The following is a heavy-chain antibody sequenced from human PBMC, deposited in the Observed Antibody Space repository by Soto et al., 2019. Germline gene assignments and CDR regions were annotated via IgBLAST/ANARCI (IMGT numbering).Heavy chain of an antibody. CDR3: ARERSAAGTGWFDP. CDR2: MNANSGNT. CDR1: RYTFTSYD. D-gene: IGHD6-13*01. Sequence: QVQLVQSGAEVKKPGASVKVSCKASRYTFTSYDINWVRQATGQGLEWMGWMNANSGNTGYAQKFQGRVTMTRNTSISIAYMELSSLRSEDTAVYYCARERSAAGTGWFDPWGQGTLVTVSS. J-gene: IGHJ5*02. V-gene: IGHV1-8*01.